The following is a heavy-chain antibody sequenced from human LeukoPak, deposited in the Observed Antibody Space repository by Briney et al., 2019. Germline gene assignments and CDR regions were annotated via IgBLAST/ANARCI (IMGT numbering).Heavy chain of an antibody. CDR3: ARGQGATVPQVGKNWFDP. Sequence: SETLSLTCTVSGGSISSSSYYWGWIRQPPGKGLEWIGSIYYSGSPYYNPSLKSRVTISVDTSKKQFSLKLSSVTAADTAVYYCARGQGATVPQVGKNWFDPWGQGTRVIVSS. D-gene: IGHD1-26*01. J-gene: IGHJ5*02. CDR1: GGSISSSSYY. V-gene: IGHV4-39*01. CDR2: IYYSGSP.